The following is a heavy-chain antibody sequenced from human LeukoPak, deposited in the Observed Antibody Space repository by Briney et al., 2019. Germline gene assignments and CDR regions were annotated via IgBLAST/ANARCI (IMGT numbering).Heavy chain of an antibody. Sequence: GGSLRLSCAASGFTFSSYGMHWVRQAPGKGLEWVAFIRYDGSNKYYADSVKGRFTISRDNSKNTLYLQMNSLRAEDTAVYYCAKDRYGINSRWYLFDYWGQGTLVTVSS. D-gene: IGHD6-13*01. CDR1: GFTFSSYG. J-gene: IGHJ4*02. CDR2: IRYDGSNK. V-gene: IGHV3-30*02. CDR3: AKDRYGINSRWYLFDY.